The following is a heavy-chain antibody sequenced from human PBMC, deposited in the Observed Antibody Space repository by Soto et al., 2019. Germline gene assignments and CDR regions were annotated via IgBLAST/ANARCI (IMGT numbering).Heavy chain of an antibody. CDR3: ARSITMVRGVIPYDWFDP. CDR2: IYYSGST. V-gene: IGHV4-59*01. Sequence: PSETLSLTCAVYGGSFSGYYWSWIRQPPGKGLEWIGYIYYSGSTNYNPSLKSRVTISVDTSKNQFSLKLSSVTAADTAVYYCARSITMVRGVIPYDWFDPWGQGTLVTVSS. CDR1: GGSFSGYY. D-gene: IGHD3-10*01. J-gene: IGHJ5*02.